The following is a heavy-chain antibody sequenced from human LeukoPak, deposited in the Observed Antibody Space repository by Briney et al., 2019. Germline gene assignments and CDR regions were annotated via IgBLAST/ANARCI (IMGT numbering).Heavy chain of an antibody. Sequence: SETLSLTCSVSGGSISIYYWNWIRQSPGKGLEWIGNIYKSGTTNYNPSLKSRVTISVDTSKNQFSLKLSSVTAADTAIYYCARESAPGEGLYYFHYWGLGTLVTVSS. V-gene: IGHV4-59*01. CDR2: IYKSGTT. D-gene: IGHD2-2*01. CDR3: ARESAPGEGLYYFHY. J-gene: IGHJ4*02. CDR1: GGSISIYY.